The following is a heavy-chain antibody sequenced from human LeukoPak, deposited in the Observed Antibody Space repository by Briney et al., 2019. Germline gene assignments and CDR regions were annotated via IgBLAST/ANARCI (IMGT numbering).Heavy chain of an antibody. CDR1: GGSISSGSYY. Sequence: PSETLSLTCTVSGGSISSGSYYWSWIRQPAGKGLEWIGRIYTSGSTNYNPSLKSRVTISVDTSKNQFSLKLSSVTAADTAVYYCAREGSGGELFPPPDVWGKGTTVTISS. CDR3: AREGSGGELFPPPDV. J-gene: IGHJ6*04. D-gene: IGHD3-10*01. V-gene: IGHV4-61*02. CDR2: IYTSGST.